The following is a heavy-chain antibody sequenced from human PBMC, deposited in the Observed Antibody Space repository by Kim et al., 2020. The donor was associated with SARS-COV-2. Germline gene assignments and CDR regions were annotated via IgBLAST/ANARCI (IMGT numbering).Heavy chain of an antibody. CDR3: ARGPGGCSSTSCRGGLSWAPARRYYYYGMDV. CDR1: GGSFSGYY. V-gene: IGHV4-34*01. D-gene: IGHD2-2*01. CDR2: INHSGST. J-gene: IGHJ6*02. Sequence: SETLSLTCAVYGGSFSGYYWSWIRQPPGKGLEWIGEINHSGSTNYNPSLKSRVTISVDTSKNQFSLKLSSVTAADTAVYYCARGPGGCSSTSCRGGLSWAPARRYYYYGMDVWGQGTTVTVSS.